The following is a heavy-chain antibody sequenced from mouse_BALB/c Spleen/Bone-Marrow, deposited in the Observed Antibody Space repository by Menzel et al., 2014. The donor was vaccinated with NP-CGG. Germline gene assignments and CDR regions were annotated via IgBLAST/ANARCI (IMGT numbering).Heavy chain of an antibody. J-gene: IGHJ1*01. D-gene: IGHD1-2*01. Sequence: EVNVVESGGGLVQPGGSLRLSCATSGFTFTDYYMSWVRQPPGKALEWLGFIRNKANGYTTEYSASVKGRFTISRDNSQSILYPQMNTLRAEDSATYYCARDNYYGYHWYFYVWGAGTTVTVSS. V-gene: IGHV7-3*02. CDR1: GFTFTDYY. CDR2: IRNKANGYTT. CDR3: ARDNYYGYHWYFYV.